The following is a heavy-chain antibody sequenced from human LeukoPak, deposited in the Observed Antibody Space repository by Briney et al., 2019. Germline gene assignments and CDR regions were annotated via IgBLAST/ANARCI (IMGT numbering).Heavy chain of an antibody. CDR2: IYSGGST. Sequence: SGGSLRLSCAASGFTVSSNYMSWVRQAPGKGLEWVSLIYSGGSTYYSDSVMGRFTISRDNSKHTLYLQMNSLRAEDTAVYYCARDRLGRTSYYMDVWGKGTTVTVSS. D-gene: IGHD2-2*01. CDR1: GFTVSSNY. V-gene: IGHV3-66*02. J-gene: IGHJ6*03. CDR3: ARDRLGRTSYYMDV.